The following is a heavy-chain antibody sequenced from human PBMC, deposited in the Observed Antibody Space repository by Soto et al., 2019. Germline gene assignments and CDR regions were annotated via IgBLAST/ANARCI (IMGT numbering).Heavy chain of an antibody. V-gene: IGHV1-18*01. D-gene: IGHD3-22*01. Sequence: ASVKVSCKASGYTFPTYGIAWLRQAPVQGLEWMGWMIGDNGDSEFPESLQDRVTLTRDTSETTAYMELRSLRSDDTAVYFCATVRQYDSPQYYSFDLCGHGTLLTGSS. CDR2: MIGDNGDS. CDR1: GYTFPTYG. CDR3: ATVRQYDSPQYYSFDL. J-gene: IGHJ4*01.